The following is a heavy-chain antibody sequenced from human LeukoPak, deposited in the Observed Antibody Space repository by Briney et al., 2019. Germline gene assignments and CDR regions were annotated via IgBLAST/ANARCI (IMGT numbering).Heavy chain of an antibody. CDR3: ARAVRRGEIERY. Sequence: ASVKVSCKASGYTFTNFDINWVRQATGQGLEWMGWMNPNSGDTGYAQTFQGRVTMTRDTSVGTAYMELSSLRSEDTAVYYCARAVRRGEIERYWGQGTLVTVSS. CDR1: GYTFTNFD. D-gene: IGHD3-10*01. J-gene: IGHJ4*02. V-gene: IGHV1-8*02. CDR2: MNPNSGDT.